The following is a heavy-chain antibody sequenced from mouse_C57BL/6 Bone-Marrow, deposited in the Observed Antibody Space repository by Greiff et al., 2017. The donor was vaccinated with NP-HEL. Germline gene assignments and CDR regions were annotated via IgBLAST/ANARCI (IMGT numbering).Heavy chain of an antibody. Sequence: QVQLQQPGAELVKPGASVKMSCTASGYTFTSYWITWVKQRPGQGLEWIGDIYPGSGSTNYNEKFKSKATLTVDTSSSTAYMQLSSLTSEDAAVYYCARRYDYERYYFDYWGQGTTLTVSS. J-gene: IGHJ2*01. CDR3: ARRYDYERYYFDY. D-gene: IGHD2-4*01. CDR1: GYTFTSYW. CDR2: IYPGSGST. V-gene: IGHV1-55*01.